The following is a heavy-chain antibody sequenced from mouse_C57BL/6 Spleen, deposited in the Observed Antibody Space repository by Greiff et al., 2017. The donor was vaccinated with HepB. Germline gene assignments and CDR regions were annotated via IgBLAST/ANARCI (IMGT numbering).Heavy chain of an antibody. CDR1: GFTFTDYY. CDR2: IRNKANGYTT. V-gene: IGHV7-3*01. D-gene: IGHD1-1*01. CDR3: ARYNHYYGLDY. J-gene: IGHJ2*01. Sequence: EVKVVESGGGLVQPGGSLSLSCAASGFTFTDYYMSWVRQPPGKALEWLGFIRNKANGYTTEYSASVKGRFTISRDNSQSILYLQMNALRAEDSATYYCARYNHYYGLDYWGQGTTLTVSS.